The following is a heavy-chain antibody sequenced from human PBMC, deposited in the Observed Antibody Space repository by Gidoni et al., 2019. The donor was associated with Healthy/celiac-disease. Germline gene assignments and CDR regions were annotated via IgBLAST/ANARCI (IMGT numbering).Heavy chain of an antibody. CDR1: GFTFSSYA. V-gene: IGHV3-30*04. CDR2: ISYDGSNK. D-gene: IGHD1-20*01. J-gene: IGHJ4*02. CDR3: ARSVGRYNWNDGGIDY. Sequence: QVQLVESGGGVVQPGRSLRLSCAASGFTFSSYAMHWVRQAPGKGLEWVAVISYDGSNKNYACSVKGRFTSSRDNSKNTLYLEMNSLRAEDTAVYYCARSVGRYNWNDGGIDYWGQGTLVTVSS.